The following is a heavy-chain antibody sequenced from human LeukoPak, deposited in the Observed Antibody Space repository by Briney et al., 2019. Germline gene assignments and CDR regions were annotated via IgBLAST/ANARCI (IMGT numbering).Heavy chain of an antibody. V-gene: IGHV4-31*03. Sequence: PSQTLSLTCTVSDGSISSCGYYWSWIRQHPGKGLEWIGYIYYSGSTYYNPSLKSRVTISVDTSKNQFSLKLSSVTAADTAVYYCARSSSSWYSPIDYWGQGTLVTVSS. D-gene: IGHD6-13*01. J-gene: IGHJ4*02. CDR3: ARSSSSWYSPIDY. CDR1: DGSISSCGYY. CDR2: IYYSGST.